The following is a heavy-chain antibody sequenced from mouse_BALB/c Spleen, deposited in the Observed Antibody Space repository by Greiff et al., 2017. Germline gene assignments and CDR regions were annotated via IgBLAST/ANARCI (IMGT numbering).Heavy chain of an antibody. CDR1: GFTFSSYA. J-gene: IGHJ2*01. CDR3: ARDGYYVGSYYFDY. V-gene: IGHV5-6-5*01. CDR2: ISSGGST. D-gene: IGHD2-3*01. Sequence: EVKLVESGGGLVKPGGSLKLSCAASGFTFSSYAMSWVRQTPEKRLEWVASISSGGSTYYPDSVKGRFTISRDNARNILYLQMSSLRSEDTAMYYCARDGYYVGSYYFDYWGQGTTLTVSS.